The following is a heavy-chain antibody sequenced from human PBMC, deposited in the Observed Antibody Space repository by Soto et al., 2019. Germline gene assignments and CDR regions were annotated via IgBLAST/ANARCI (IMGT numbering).Heavy chain of an antibody. CDR2: LSVSGDNI. Sequence: GGSLRLSCAASGLTFSTYAMSWVSQAPGKGLEWVSALSVSGDNIFFADSVKSRFTISRDSATTTLHLTRLRTEDTAVYYCARPRGYGVFDAYDIWGQGAMVTVSS. V-gene: IGHV3-23*01. D-gene: IGHD4-17*01. CDR3: ARPRGYGVFDAYDI. J-gene: IGHJ3*02. CDR1: GLTFSTYA.